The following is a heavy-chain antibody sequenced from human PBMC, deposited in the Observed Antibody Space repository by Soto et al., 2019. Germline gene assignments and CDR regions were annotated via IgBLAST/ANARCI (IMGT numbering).Heavy chain of an antibody. CDR2: IIPMFGTV. J-gene: IGHJ4*02. D-gene: IGHD1-26*01. CDR3: ASVGFQ. CDR1: GGTFSSYA. V-gene: IGHV1-69*01. Sequence: QVQLVQSGAEVRKPGSSVKVSCKASGGTFSSYAISWVRQAPGQGLEWMGGIIPMFGTVKYAQKLQDRVTITADESTSTAYMELSSLRSEDTAMYYCASVGFQWGQGTLVTVAS.